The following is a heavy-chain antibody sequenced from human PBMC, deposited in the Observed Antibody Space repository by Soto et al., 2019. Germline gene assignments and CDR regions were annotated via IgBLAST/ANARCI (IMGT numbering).Heavy chain of an antibody. J-gene: IGHJ5*02. CDR2: ISYNGNT. Sequence: QVQLQESGAGLVKPSETLSLTCTVSGGSISSYYWSWIRQPPGKGLEWIGYISYNGNTIYNPSLKSRVTISIDTSKNQFSLTLISVTAADTAVYYCARTESGTYSWFDPWGQGTLVTVSS. V-gene: IGHV4-59*01. CDR1: GGSISSYY. D-gene: IGHD1-26*01. CDR3: ARTESGTYSWFDP.